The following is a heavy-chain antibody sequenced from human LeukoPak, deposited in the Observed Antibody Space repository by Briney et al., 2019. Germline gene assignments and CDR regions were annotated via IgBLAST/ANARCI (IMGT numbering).Heavy chain of an antibody. J-gene: IGHJ4*02. CDR1: GFTFSNAW. CDR2: ISGSGGST. D-gene: IGHD3-3*01. V-gene: IGHV3-23*01. CDR3: ANYPSGTIFGVVMPFDY. Sequence: GGSLRLSCAASGFTFSNAWMSWVRQAPGKGLEWVSAISGSGGSTYYADSVKGRFTISRDNSKYTLYLQMNSLRAEDTAVYYCANYPSGTIFGVVMPFDYWGQGTLVTVSS.